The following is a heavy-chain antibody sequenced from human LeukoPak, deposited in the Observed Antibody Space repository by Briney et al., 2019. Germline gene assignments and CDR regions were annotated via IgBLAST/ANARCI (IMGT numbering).Heavy chain of an antibody. J-gene: IGHJ4*02. CDR1: GFTFGIYG. V-gene: IGHV3-30*02. CDR3: SGSYSY. CDR2: IRYDGSDK. Sequence: GGSLRLSCAASGFTFGIYGMHWVRQAPGKGLEWVAFIRYDGSDKYYADSVKGRFTISRDNSKNTLYLQMNSLRPEDTAVYFCSGSYSYWGQGTLVTVSS. D-gene: IGHD1-26*01.